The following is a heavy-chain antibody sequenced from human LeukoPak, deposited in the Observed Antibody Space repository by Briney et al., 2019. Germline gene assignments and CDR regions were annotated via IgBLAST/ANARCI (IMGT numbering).Heavy chain of an antibody. Sequence: SETLSLTCTVSGGFIRSSSYYWGWIRQPPGKGLEWIGSIYYSGSTYYNASLKSRGTISVDTSKNQFSQKLNSVTAADTAVYFCARQVVAVAGTGYFDYWGQGTLVTVSS. CDR3: ARQVVAVAGTGYFDY. D-gene: IGHD6-19*01. CDR1: GGFIRSSSYY. J-gene: IGHJ4*02. CDR2: IYYSGST. V-gene: IGHV4-39*01.